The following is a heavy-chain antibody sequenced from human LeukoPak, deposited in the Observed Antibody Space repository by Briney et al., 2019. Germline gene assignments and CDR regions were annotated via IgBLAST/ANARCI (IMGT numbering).Heavy chain of an antibody. V-gene: IGHV3-66*01. CDR2: IYSAGST. CDR1: GFTVSSDY. J-gene: IGHJ4*02. CDR3: AREIAAAATGFYFDY. D-gene: IGHD6-13*01. Sequence: GGSLRLSCTASGFTVSSDYMSWVRQAPGKGLEWVSVIYSAGSTYYADSVKGRFTISRDNSKNTLYLQMNSLRAEDTAVYYCAREIAAAATGFYFDYWGQGTLVTVSS.